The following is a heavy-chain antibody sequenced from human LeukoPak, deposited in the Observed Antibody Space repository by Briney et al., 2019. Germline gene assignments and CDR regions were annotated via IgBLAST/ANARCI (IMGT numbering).Heavy chain of an antibody. V-gene: IGHV3-23*01. Sequence: EGSLRLSCAASGFTLSDYAINWVRQAPGKGLEWVSSISRGGVITYYADSVKGRFTISRDNSNNTLYLHMNSLRAEDTAVYYCVSRAGSPWGPFDDWGQGTLVTVSS. CDR2: ISRGGVIT. D-gene: IGHD7-27*01. CDR3: VSRAGSPWGPFDD. J-gene: IGHJ4*02. CDR1: GFTLSDYA.